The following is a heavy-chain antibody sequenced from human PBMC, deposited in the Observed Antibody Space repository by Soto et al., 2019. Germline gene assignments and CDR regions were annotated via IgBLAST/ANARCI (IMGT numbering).Heavy chain of an antibody. CDR2: IWYDGSNK. CDR3: AREYSSWFDP. Sequence: GGSLRLSCAASGFTFSSYGMHWVRQAPGKGLEWVAFIWYDGSNKYYADSVKGRFTISRDNSKNTLYLQMNSLRAEDTAVYYCAREYSSWFDPWGQGTLGTVSS. V-gene: IGHV3-33*01. J-gene: IGHJ5*02. D-gene: IGHD2-15*01. CDR1: GFTFSSYG.